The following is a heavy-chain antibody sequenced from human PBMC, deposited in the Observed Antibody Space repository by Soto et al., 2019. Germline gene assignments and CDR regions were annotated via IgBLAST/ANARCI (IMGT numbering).Heavy chain of an antibody. CDR3: ARGGETYYYGSGSYYNGWFDP. D-gene: IGHD3-10*01. Sequence: SETLSLTCAVSGGSISSSNWWSWVRQPPGKGLEWIGEIYHSGSTNYNPSLKSRVTISVDKSKNQFSLKLSSVTAADTAVYYCARGGETYYYGSGSYYNGWFDPWGQGTLVTVSS. CDR1: GGSISSSNW. V-gene: IGHV4-4*02. CDR2: IYHSGST. J-gene: IGHJ5*02.